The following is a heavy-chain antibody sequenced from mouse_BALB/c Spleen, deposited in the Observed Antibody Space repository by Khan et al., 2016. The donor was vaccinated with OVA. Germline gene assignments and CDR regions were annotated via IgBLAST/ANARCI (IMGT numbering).Heavy chain of an antibody. J-gene: IGHJ2*01. D-gene: IGHD1-1*01. Sequence: QVQLQQSGAELAKPGASVKMSRKASGYTFINYWILWVKQRPGQGLEWIGYINPNTGYTEYNQNFKDKATLTADKSSSTAYMQLSSLTSEDSAVYYCARRGLRWDFDYWGQGTTLTVSS. CDR1: GYTFINYW. CDR3: ARRGLRWDFDY. CDR2: INPNTGYT. V-gene: IGHV1-7*01.